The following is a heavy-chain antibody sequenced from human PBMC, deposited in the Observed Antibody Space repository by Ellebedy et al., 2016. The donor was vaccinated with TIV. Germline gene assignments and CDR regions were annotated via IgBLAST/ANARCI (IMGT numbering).Heavy chain of an antibody. CDR2: ISYSGST. V-gene: IGHV4-59*06. Sequence: SETLSLTXTVSGASITDYYWSWIRQPPGQGLEWVGHISYSGSTNYNPSLKSRINISLDMSKNQFSLNLSSVTAADTAVYYCARFDSSGSESRGLDSWGQGTQVNVSS. CDR3: ARFDSSGSESRGLDS. J-gene: IGHJ4*02. CDR1: GASITDYY. D-gene: IGHD6-19*01.